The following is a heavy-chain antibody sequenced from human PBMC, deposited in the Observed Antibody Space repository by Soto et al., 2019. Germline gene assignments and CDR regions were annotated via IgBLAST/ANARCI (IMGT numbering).Heavy chain of an antibody. Sequence: GSLRLSCSASGFTCSTYTMSWVRRAPGKGLEWVSAIGGSGASPSYADSVQGRFTISRDNPKRTLYLQMNNLRAEDTAVYYCAKARCSTTNCYVPDYWGQGTLVTVSS. CDR2: IGGSGASP. V-gene: IGHV3-23*01. J-gene: IGHJ4*02. CDR1: GFTCSTYT. D-gene: IGHD2-2*01. CDR3: AKARCSTTNCYVPDY.